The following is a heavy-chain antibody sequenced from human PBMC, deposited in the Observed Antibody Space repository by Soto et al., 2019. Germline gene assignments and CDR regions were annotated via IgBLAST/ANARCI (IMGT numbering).Heavy chain of an antibody. CDR2: ISAYNGNT. CDR3: ARVRYCSSTSCPSWDYYYYMDV. Sequence: GASVKVSCKASGYTFTSYGIGWVRQAPGQGLEWMGWISAYNGNTNYAQKLQGRVTMTTDTSTSTAYMELRSLRSDDTAVYYCARVRYCSSTSCPSWDYYYYMDVWGKGTTVTVSS. J-gene: IGHJ6*03. CDR1: GYTFTSYG. D-gene: IGHD2-2*01. V-gene: IGHV1-18*01.